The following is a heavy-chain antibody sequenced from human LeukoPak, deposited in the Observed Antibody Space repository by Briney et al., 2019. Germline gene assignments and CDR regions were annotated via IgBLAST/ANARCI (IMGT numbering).Heavy chain of an antibody. Sequence: ASVKVSCKASGYTFTSYGISWVRQAPGQGLEWMGIINPSGGSTSYAQKFQGRLTMTRDMFTSTDYMELTSLTSDDTAVYYCARADQVLREYSTTGTYNYYYYMDVWGEGTTVTVSS. V-gene: IGHV1-46*01. CDR1: GYTFTSYG. J-gene: IGHJ6*03. CDR3: ARADQVLREYSTTGTYNYYYYMDV. D-gene: IGHD1-14*01. CDR2: INPSGGST.